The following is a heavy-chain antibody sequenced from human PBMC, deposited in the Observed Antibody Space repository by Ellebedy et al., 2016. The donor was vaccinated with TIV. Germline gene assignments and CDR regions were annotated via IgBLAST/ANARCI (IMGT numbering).Heavy chain of an antibody. CDR2: ITPSGDGT. CDR3: ARDKIGDGYPIRDN. CDR1: GYSFSSYY. V-gene: IGHV1-46*01. J-gene: IGHJ4*02. Sequence: ASVKVSXXASGYSFSSYYMHWVRQAPRQGLEWLGRITPSGDGTSYAHKFQDRITMTTDTSTSTVYMELSSLTFEDTAVYYCARDKIGDGYPIRDNWGQGTLVTVSS. D-gene: IGHD5-24*01.